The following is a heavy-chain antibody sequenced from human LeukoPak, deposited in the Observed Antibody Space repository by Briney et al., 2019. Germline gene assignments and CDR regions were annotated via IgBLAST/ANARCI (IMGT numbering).Heavy chain of an antibody. CDR3: ARASAIAAVDY. Sequence: GGSLRLSCAASGFIFNNYWMLWVRQAPGKGLVWVSRINSDGSSRNYADSVKGRFTISRDNAKNTLYLQMNSLRAEDTAVYYCARASAIAAVDYWGQGTLATVSS. J-gene: IGHJ4*02. V-gene: IGHV3-74*01. D-gene: IGHD6-6*01. CDR1: GFIFNNYW. CDR2: INSDGSSR.